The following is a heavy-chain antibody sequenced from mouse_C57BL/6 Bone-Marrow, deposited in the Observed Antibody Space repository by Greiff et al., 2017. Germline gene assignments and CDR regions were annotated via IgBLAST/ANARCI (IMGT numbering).Heavy chain of an antibody. V-gene: IGHV1-69*01. CDR1: GYNFTSYW. J-gene: IGHJ2*01. D-gene: IGHD3-1*01. Sequence: QVQLQQPGAELVMPGASVKLSCKASGYNFTSYWMHWVKQRPGQGLEWIGEIDPSDSYTNYNQKFKGKTTLTVDKSSSTAYMQLSSLTSEDSAFYYSARSSGYPDYWGQGTTLTVSS. CDR3: ARSSGYPDY. CDR2: IDPSDSYT.